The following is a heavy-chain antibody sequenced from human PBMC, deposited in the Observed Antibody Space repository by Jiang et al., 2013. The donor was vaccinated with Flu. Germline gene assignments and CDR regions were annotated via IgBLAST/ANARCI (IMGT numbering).Heavy chain of an antibody. J-gene: IGHJ4*02. Sequence: GSGLVKPSETLSLTCTVSIGSISGYYWSWIRQPPGKGLEWIGFIYYSGRTHYNPSLESRVTISVDTSKNQLFLKVSSVTAADTAVYFCARCSSRSGGSCYFDYWGPGNPGLRLL. D-gene: IGHD2-15*01. CDR2: IYYSGRT. V-gene: IGHV4-59*01. CDR1: IGSISGYY. CDR3: ARCSSRSGGSCYFDY.